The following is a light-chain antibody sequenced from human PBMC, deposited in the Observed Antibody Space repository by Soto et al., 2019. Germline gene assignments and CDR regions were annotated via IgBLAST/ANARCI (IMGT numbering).Light chain of an antibody. Sequence: ENHVTQSPSTLSASVGDRVTITCRASHSITNRLAWYQQKPWKARKALTYDAPSLQCWGPSRVSGSGSGTEFILTISSLQPDDIATYCCQHYGGRWAFGPGSNVE. CDR2: DAP. V-gene: IGKV1-5*01. CDR1: HSITNR. CDR3: QHYGGRWA. J-gene: IGKJ1*01.